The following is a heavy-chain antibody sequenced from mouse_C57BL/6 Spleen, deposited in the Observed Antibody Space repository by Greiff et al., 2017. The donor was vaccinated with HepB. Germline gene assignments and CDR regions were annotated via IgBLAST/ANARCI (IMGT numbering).Heavy chain of an antibody. J-gene: IGHJ2*01. CDR1: GYTFTSYW. CDR3: ARTSLITTVVATPYFDY. D-gene: IGHD1-1*01. CDR2: IYPGSGST. V-gene: IGHV1-55*01. Sequence: QVQLQQPGAELVKPGASVKMSCKASGYTFTSYWITWVKQRPGQGLEWIGDIYPGSGSTNYNEKFKSKATLTVDTSSSTAYMQLSSLTSEDSAVYYCARTSLITTVVATPYFDYWGQGTTLTVSS.